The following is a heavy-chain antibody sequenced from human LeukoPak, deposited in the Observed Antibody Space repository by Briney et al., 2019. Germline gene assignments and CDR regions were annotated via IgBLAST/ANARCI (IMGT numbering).Heavy chain of an antibody. Sequence: GGSLRLSCAASGFTFSSYGMHWVRQAPGKGLEWVAFIRYDGSNKYYADSVKGRFTISRDNSKNTLCLQMNSLRAEDTAVYYCAKPAISSRGWYYDYWGQGTLVTVSS. CDR2: IRYDGSNK. CDR1: GFTFSSYG. CDR3: AKPAISSRGWYYDY. V-gene: IGHV3-30*02. D-gene: IGHD6-19*01. J-gene: IGHJ4*02.